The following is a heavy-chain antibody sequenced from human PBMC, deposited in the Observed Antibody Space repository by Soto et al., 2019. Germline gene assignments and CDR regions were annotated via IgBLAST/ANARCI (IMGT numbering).Heavy chain of an antibody. CDR3: ARSPGYTSSWFGDY. V-gene: IGHV3-33*01. D-gene: IGHD3-10*01. CDR1: GFSFSSYG. CDR2: IWFDGSEK. J-gene: IGHJ4*02. Sequence: PGGSLRLSCVASGFSFSSYGMQWVRQAPGKGLDWVAVIWFDGSEKYYADSVKGRFTISRDNSKNTLYLQMNSLRAEDTAVYYCARSPGYTSSWFGDYWGQGALVT.